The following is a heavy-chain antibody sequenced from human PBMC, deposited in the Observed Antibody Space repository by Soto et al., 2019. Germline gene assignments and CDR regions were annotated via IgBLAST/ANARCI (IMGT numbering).Heavy chain of an antibody. D-gene: IGHD5-12*01. CDR3: ARDPGYSGFDFDY. Sequence: GGALTVSCAASGLTFITHAMHWVRWAASKGLEGGAVIWYDGSKKYYGDSVKGRFTVARDDSKSTRSLQMNSLRVEDTAVYYCARDPGYSGFDFDYWGQGTLVTVSS. CDR1: GLTFITHA. CDR2: IWYDGSKK. V-gene: IGHV3-33*01. J-gene: IGHJ4*02.